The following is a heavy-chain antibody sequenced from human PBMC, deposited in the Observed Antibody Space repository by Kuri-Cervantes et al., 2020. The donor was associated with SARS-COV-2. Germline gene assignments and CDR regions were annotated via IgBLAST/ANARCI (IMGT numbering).Heavy chain of an antibody. D-gene: IGHD2-8*01. CDR3: AANGLSYIHVLDY. CDR2: ITSDRSYK. V-gene: IGHV3-21*01. J-gene: IGHJ4*01. Sequence: GGSLRLSCAASGFTFSSYGMNWVRQAPGKGLEWVSSITSDRSYKYYADSVKGRFTISRDNAKNSLYLQMNSLRAEDTAVYYCAANGLSYIHVLDYRGQGTMVTVSS. CDR1: GFTFSSYG.